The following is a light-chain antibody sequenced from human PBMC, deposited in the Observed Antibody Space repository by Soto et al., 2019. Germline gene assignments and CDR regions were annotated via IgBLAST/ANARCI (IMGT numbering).Light chain of an antibody. Sequence: QSVLTQSPSASASLGASVKLTCTLSSGHSSYAIAWHQQQPEKRPRYLMKLNSDGSHSKGDGIPDRFSGSSSGAERYLTISSLQSEDEADYYCQTWGTGIQGVFGGGTKVTVL. CDR2: LNSDGSH. V-gene: IGLV4-69*01. CDR3: QTWGTGIQGV. J-gene: IGLJ3*02. CDR1: SGHSSYA.